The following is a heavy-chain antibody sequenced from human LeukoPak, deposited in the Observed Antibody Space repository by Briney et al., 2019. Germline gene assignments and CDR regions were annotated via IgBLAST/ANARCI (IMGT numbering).Heavy chain of an antibody. D-gene: IGHD5-18*01. V-gene: IGHV3-23*01. CDR2: ISGSDGST. J-gene: IGHJ4*02. CDR3: ANDLGWIQLNLG. CDR1: GFTFSNYA. Sequence: GGSLRLSCAASGFTFSNYAMSWVRQAPGKGLEWVSGISGSDGSTYYADSVKGRFTISRDNSRNTVYLQMNSLRAEDTAVYYCANDLGWIQLNLGRGQGTLVTVSS.